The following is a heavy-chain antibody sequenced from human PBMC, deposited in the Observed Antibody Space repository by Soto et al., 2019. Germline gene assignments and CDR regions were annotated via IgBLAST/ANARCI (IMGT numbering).Heavy chain of an antibody. CDR2: INTYNGNT. J-gene: IGHJ5*02. CDR1: GYTFTNYG. Sequence: ASVKVSCKASGYTFTNYGISWVRQAPGQGLEWMGWINTYNGNTNHAQKKQGRVTMTTDTSTSTAYMGLRSLRSDDTALYYCARGVGSGTYYNQYNWFDPWGQGTLVTVSS. CDR3: ARGVGSGTYYNQYNWFDP. D-gene: IGHD3-10*01. V-gene: IGHV1-18*01.